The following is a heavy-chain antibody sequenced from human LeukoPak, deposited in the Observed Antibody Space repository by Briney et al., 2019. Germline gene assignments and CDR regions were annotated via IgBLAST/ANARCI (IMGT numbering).Heavy chain of an antibody. CDR3: ARETTIGGDY. V-gene: IGHV3-30-3*01. Sequence: GGSLRLSCAASGFTFSTYAMHWVRQAPGKGLEWVAVISYDGSNKYYADSVKGRFTISRDNSKSTLYLQMNSLRAEDTAVYYCARETTIGGDYWGQGTLVTVSS. CDR2: ISYDGSNK. CDR1: GFTFSTYA. J-gene: IGHJ4*02. D-gene: IGHD3-16*01.